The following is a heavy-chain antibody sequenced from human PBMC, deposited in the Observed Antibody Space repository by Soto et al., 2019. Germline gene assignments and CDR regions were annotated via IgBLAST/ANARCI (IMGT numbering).Heavy chain of an antibody. CDR1: GGSISSGGYS. CDR3: ARGGIAARRANDY. J-gene: IGHJ4*02. V-gene: IGHV4-30-2*01. D-gene: IGHD6-6*01. Sequence: PSETLSLTCAVSGGSISSGGYSWSWIRQPPGKGLEWIGYIYHSGSTYYNPSLKSRVTISVDRSKNQFSLKLSSVTAADTAVYYCARGGIAARRANDYWGPGTLVTVSS. CDR2: IYHSGST.